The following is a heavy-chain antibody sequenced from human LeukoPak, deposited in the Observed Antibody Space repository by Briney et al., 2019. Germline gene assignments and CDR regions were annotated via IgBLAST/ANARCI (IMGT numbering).Heavy chain of an antibody. Sequence: GGSLRLSCAASGFTVSSNYMSWVRQAPGKGLEWVSVLYSGGSTYYADSVKGRFTISRDNSKNTLYLQMNSLRAEDTAVYYCARDRLHYVEYEKTFDYWGQGTLVTVSS. CDR2: LYSGGST. V-gene: IGHV3-53*01. CDR1: GFTVSSNY. J-gene: IGHJ4*02. CDR3: ARDRLHYVEYEKTFDY. D-gene: IGHD4-17*01.